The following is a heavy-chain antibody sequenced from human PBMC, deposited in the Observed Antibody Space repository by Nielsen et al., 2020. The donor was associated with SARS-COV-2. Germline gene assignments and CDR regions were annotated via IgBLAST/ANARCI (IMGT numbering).Heavy chain of an antibody. J-gene: IGHJ3*02. CDR3: AKGGYSGYDSDAFDI. V-gene: IGHV3-30*04. Sequence: GGSLRLSCAASGFTFSGYAMHWVRQAPGKGLEWVAVISYDGSNKYYADSVKGRFTISRDNSKNTLYLQMNSLRAEDTAVYYCAKGGYSGYDSDAFDIWGQGTMVTVSS. CDR1: GFTFSGYA. CDR2: ISYDGSNK. D-gene: IGHD5-12*01.